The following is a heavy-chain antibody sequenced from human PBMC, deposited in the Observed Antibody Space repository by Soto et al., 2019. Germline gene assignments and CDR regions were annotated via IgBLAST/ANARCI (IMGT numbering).Heavy chain of an antibody. J-gene: IGHJ5*02. CDR3: AIVRVADSPLDR. Sequence: QVQLVESGGGVVQPGRSLRLSCEGSGFIFSNNGMHWVRQAPGKGLEWVAFMSYDGSAKFLADSVKGRFTISRDKSKSTLFLHMSSLRAEDTAMYYCAIVRVADSPLDRWGQGTLVTVSS. CDR1: GFIFSNNG. V-gene: IGHV3-30*03. CDR2: MSYDGSAK. D-gene: IGHD3-10*02.